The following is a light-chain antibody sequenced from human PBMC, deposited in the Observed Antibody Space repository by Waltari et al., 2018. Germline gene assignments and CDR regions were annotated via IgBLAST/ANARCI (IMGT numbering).Light chain of an antibody. J-gene: IGKJ1*01. Sequence: DTPMIQSTHPLSAAVGDTVTITCRASLSIGPWLAWYQQKPGKAPKLLIYRASILQGGVPSRFSGSGSVTDFTLTISGLQPDDFATYYCQQYNSYWTFGQGTKVE. CDR3: QQYNSYWT. CDR1: LSIGPW. V-gene: IGKV1-5*03. CDR2: RAS.